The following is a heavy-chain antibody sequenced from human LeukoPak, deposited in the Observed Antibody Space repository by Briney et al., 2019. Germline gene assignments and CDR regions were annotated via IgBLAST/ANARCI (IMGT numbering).Heavy chain of an antibody. J-gene: IGHJ4*02. D-gene: IGHD3/OR15-3a*01. Sequence: GGSLRLSCAASGFTFSSYGMSWVRQAPGKGLEWVSAISGSGGSTYYADSVKGRFTISRDNSKNTLYLQMNSLRAEDTAVYYCAKTRRAGLPPYYFDYWGQGTLVTVPS. CDR1: GFTFSSYG. CDR2: ISGSGGST. CDR3: AKTRRAGLPPYYFDY. V-gene: IGHV3-23*01.